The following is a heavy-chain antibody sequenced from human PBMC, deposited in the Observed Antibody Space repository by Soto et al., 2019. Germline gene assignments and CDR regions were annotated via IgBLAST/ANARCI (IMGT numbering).Heavy chain of an antibody. D-gene: IGHD3-22*01. CDR2: ISDSGSNT. J-gene: IGHJ6*02. V-gene: IGHV3-48*02. Sequence: EGQLVESGGGLVQPGGSLRLSCAAFGFKISSSSMNWVRQAPGRGLEWVVYISDSGSNTLYEDSVKGRFTVSRDTAKNSLYLQMSGLRDEERAVYYCARYYYDSSGYDGMDVWGQGTTVTVSS. CDR1: GFKISSSS. CDR3: ARYYYDSSGYDGMDV.